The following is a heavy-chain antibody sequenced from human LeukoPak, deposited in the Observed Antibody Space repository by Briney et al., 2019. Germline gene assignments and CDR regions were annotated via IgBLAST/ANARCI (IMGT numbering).Heavy chain of an antibody. D-gene: IGHD3-10*01. CDR3: VAMLRGVGH. J-gene: IGHJ4*02. CDR1: GFSFTMYG. CDR2: SRNKGNNYVT. V-gene: IGHV3-72*01. Sequence: GRPLRLSCAASGFSFTMYGIHWVRQAPGKGLEWVGRSRNKGNNYVTQYAASVKDRFTISRDDSKNSLHLQMNSLKTEDTAVYFCVAMLRGVGHWGQGTLVTVSS.